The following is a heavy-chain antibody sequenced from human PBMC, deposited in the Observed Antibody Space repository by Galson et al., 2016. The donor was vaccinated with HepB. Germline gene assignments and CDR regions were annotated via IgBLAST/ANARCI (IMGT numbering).Heavy chain of an antibody. CDR1: GFTFSDYY. CDR3: AREGRGQLSNDAFDI. J-gene: IGHJ3*02. V-gene: IGHV3-11*06. Sequence: SLRLSCAASGFTFSDYYMNWIRQAPGKGLEWVSCITSSSSYTNYADSVKGRFTISRDNAKNSLYLQMNSLRAEDTAGYYCAREGRGQLSNDAFDIWGQGTMVTVTS. CDR2: ITSSSSYT. D-gene: IGHD6-13*01.